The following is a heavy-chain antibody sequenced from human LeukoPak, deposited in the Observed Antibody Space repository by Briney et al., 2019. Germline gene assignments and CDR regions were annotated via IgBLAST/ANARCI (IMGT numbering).Heavy chain of an antibody. V-gene: IGHV3-30-3*01. CDR1: GFTFSRSA. CDR3: ARGFMDYGDYSYYLDY. D-gene: IGHD4-17*01. Sequence: GGSLRLSCAASGFTFSRSAMHWVRQAPGKGLEWVTVISYDGSDKYFADSVKGRFTISRDNSKNTLYLQMNSLRAEDTAVYFCARGFMDYGDYSYYLDYWGQGTLVTVSS. CDR2: ISYDGSDK. J-gene: IGHJ4*02.